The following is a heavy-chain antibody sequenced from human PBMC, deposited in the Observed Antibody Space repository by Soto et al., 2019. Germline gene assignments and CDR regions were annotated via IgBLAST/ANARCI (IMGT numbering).Heavy chain of an antibody. CDR1: GGFVSSGSYY. V-gene: IGHV4-34*01. J-gene: IGHJ3*02. D-gene: IGHD1-1*01. CDR2: MSHSGGT. Sequence: QVQLQQWGAGLLKPSETLSLTCAVYGGFVSSGSYYWSWIRQPPGKGLEWIGEMSHSGGTHFNPSLTSRVPISVATSKNQFSLKMSSVTAADTALYYCARVERGTATTVVDAFDIWGPGTMVTVSS. CDR3: ARVERGTATTVVDAFDI.